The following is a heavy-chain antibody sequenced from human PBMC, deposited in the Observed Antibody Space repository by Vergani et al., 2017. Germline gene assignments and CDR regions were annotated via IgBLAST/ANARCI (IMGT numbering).Heavy chain of an antibody. CDR2: INWDGGGT. CDR3: ARRASDCRSTSCYEYFDL. Sequence: EVQLVESGGGVVRPGGSLRLSCAASGFRFDDYGMSWVRQAPGKGMEWVSGINWDGGGTAYADSMKGRFTISRDNAKNSLYLQIYSLTAEDTAFYHCARRASDCRSTSCYEYFDLLGRGTLVTVS. V-gene: IGHV3-20*01. CDR1: GFRFDDYG. D-gene: IGHD2-2*01. J-gene: IGHJ2*01.